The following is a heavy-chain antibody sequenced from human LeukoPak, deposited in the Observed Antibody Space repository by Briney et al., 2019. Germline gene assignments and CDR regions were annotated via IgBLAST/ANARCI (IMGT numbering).Heavy chain of an antibody. V-gene: IGHV3-48*01. D-gene: IGHD3-10*01. J-gene: IGHJ3*02. Sequence: GGSLRLSCAASGFTFSTYNMNWVRQAPGKGLEWLSYIGTSYSSMSHADSVKGRFTISRDNAKNSLYLQMNSLRAEDTAVYYCARDYGYAFDIWGQGTMVTVSS. CDR1: GFTFSTYN. CDR2: IGTSYSSM. CDR3: ARDYGYAFDI.